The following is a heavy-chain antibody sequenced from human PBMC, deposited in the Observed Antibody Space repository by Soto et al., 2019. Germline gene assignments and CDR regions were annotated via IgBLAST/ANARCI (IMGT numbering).Heavy chain of an antibody. V-gene: IGHV3-64D*06. D-gene: IGHD1-26*01. Sequence: EVQLVESGGGLVQPGGSLRLSCSASGFTFSSYAMHWVRQAPGKGLEYVSAISSNGGSTYYADSVKGRFTISRDNXXXXXXXXXXXXXXXXXXXXXXXXXXXXXLVYWGQGTLVTVSS. CDR2: ISSNGGST. CDR1: GFTFSSYA. J-gene: IGHJ4*02. CDR3: XXXXXXXLVY.